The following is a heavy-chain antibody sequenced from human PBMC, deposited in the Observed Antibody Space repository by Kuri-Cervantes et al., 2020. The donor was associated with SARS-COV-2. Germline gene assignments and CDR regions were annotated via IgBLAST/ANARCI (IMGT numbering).Heavy chain of an antibody. Sequence: GSLRLSCSVPGVSISSYYWSWIRQTPGKGLEWIGYIYYDGSTSYNPSLKSRVTISLDTSKNHFSLKLSSVTAADTAAYYCARGGYLIKYFQYYGLDVWGQGTTVTVSS. CDR1: GVSISSYY. J-gene: IGHJ6*02. V-gene: IGHV4-59*01. CDR2: IYYDGST. D-gene: IGHD3-22*01. CDR3: ARGGYLIKYFQYYGLDV.